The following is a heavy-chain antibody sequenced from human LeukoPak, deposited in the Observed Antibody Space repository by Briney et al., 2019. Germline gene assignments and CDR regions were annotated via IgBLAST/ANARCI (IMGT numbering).Heavy chain of an antibody. CDR2: IYYSGST. Sequence: SETLSLTCTVSGRSISSGGYYWSWIRQHPGKGLEWIGYIYYSGSTYYNPSLKSRVTISVDTSKNQFSLKLSSVTAADTAVYYCARVSLRNWFDPWGQGTLVTVSS. J-gene: IGHJ5*02. D-gene: IGHD5/OR15-5a*01. CDR1: GRSISSGGYY. V-gene: IGHV4-31*03. CDR3: ARVSLRNWFDP.